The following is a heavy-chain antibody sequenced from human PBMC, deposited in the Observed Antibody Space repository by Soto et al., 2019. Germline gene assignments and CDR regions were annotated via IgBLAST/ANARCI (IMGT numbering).Heavy chain of an antibody. Sequence: QVHLVQSGAEVKKPGYSVRVSCKTSGGTFSSYSFTWVRQAPGQGLEWMGEIITILNTANFSQKFKSRVTITADEPTSTVYMDLSSLSPDDTAVYYCARVDYDSTYGFYYYGLDVWGQGTTVTVSS. CDR3: ARVDYDSTYGFYYYGLDV. CDR1: GGTFSSYS. V-gene: IGHV1-69*01. D-gene: IGHD3-10*01. CDR2: IITILNTA. J-gene: IGHJ6*02.